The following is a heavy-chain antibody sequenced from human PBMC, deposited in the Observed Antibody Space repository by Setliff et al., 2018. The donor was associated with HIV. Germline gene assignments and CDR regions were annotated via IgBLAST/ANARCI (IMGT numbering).Heavy chain of an antibody. Sequence: PSETLSLTCAVSGGSMRSSGYSWTWIRQAPGKGLEWVGYIYYNGNAYYNPSLKSRVTISVDRSKNQFSLKLSSVTAADTAVYYCARRGDFFYYAMDVWGHGTTVTVSS. J-gene: IGHJ6*02. V-gene: IGHV4-30-2*01. CDR2: IYYNGNA. CDR1: GGSMRSSGYS. CDR3: ARRGDFFYYAMDV.